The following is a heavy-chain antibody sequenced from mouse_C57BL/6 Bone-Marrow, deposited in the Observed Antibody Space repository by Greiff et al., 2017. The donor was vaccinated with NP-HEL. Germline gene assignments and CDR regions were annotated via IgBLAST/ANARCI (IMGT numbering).Heavy chain of an antibody. CDR2: ISSGSSTI. V-gene: IGHV5-17*01. CDR3: EKRVFITTDGCYAMDY. J-gene: IGHJ4*01. CDR1: GFTFSDYG. Sequence: EVKLVESGGGLVKPGGSLKLSCAASGFTFSDYGMHWVRQAPEKGLEWVAYISSGSSTIYYADTVKGRFTISRDNAKNTLFLQMPRLRSEDTAMYYCEKRVFITTDGCYAMDYWGQGTSVTVSS. D-gene: IGHD1-1*01.